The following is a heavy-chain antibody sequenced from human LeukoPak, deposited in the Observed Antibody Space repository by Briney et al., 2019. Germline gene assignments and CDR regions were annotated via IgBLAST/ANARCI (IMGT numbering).Heavy chain of an antibody. CDR1: GFTFSSYA. Sequence: GGSLRLSCAASGFTFSSYAMGWVRQAPGKGLEWVSVISGSGGSTYYADSVKGRFTISRDNSKNTLFVQMNSLRAEDTAVYYCAKLSAYCGGDCYWAHFDYWGQGTLVTVSS. D-gene: IGHD2-21*02. J-gene: IGHJ4*02. V-gene: IGHV3-23*01. CDR2: ISGSGGST. CDR3: AKLSAYCGGDCYWAHFDY.